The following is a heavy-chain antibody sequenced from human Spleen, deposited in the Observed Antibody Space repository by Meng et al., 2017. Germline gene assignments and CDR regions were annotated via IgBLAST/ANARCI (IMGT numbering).Heavy chain of an antibody. CDR2: IKRNSDGGTI. CDR1: GFTFSNAW. V-gene: IGHV3-15*01. CDR3: ATGAAAADH. Sequence: GGSLRLSCEGSGFTFSNAWMSWVRQAPGKGLEWVGRIKRNSDGGTIDYAAPVKGRFTISRDDSKNTLYLQMDSLITEDTAVYFCATGAAAADHWGQGTLVTVSS. J-gene: IGHJ4*02. D-gene: IGHD6-13*01.